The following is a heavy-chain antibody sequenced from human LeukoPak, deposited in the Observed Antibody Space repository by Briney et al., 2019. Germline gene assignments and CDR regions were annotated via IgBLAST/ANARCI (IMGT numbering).Heavy chain of an antibody. Sequence: SETLSLTCTVSGGSISSSSYYWGWIRQPPGKGLEWIGSIYYSGSTYYNPSLKSRVTISVDTSKNQFSLKLSSVTAADTSVYYCAGLCLERGLVGGGEYNWFDPWGQGTLVTVSS. V-gene: IGHV4-39*07. D-gene: IGHD1-1*01. J-gene: IGHJ5*02. CDR2: IYYSGST. CDR1: GGSISSSSYY. CDR3: AGLCLERGLVGGGEYNWFDP.